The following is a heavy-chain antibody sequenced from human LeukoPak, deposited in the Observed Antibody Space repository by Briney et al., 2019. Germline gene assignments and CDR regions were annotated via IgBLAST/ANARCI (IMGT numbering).Heavy chain of an antibody. Sequence: GGSLRLSCAASGFTFSNAWMSWVRQAPGKWLEWVGRIKSKTDGGATDYAAPVKGRFTISRDDSKNTLYLQMNSLKTEDTAVYYCTTDSYYDFWSGYWRFDPWGQGTLVTVSS. CDR2: IKSKTDGGAT. CDR1: GFTFSNAW. J-gene: IGHJ5*02. CDR3: TTDSYYDFWSGYWRFDP. D-gene: IGHD3-3*01. V-gene: IGHV3-15*01.